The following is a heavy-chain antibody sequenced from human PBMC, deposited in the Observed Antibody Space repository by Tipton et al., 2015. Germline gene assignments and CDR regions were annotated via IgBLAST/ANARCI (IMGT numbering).Heavy chain of an antibody. Sequence: TLSLTCTVSGGSLSSYYWSWIRQTPEKGLEWIGYISYTEITDYNPSLKSRVTISIDKSQNQFFMRLSSVTTADTAMYYCADSENYATAFEHWSQGTLVTVSS. CDR3: ADSENYATAFEH. J-gene: IGHJ4*02. CDR2: ISYTEIT. D-gene: IGHD3-10*01. CDR1: GGSLSSYY. V-gene: IGHV4-59*13.